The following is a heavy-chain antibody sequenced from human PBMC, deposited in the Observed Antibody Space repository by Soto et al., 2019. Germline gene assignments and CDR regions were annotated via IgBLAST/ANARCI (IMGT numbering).Heavy chain of an antibody. D-gene: IGHD6-19*01. J-gene: IGHJ5*02. CDR3: AKDLYGAGWYNYFDP. CDR1: GFTFSTTG. V-gene: IGHV3-30*18. CDR2: ISHDGGEK. Sequence: QVHLVESGGGVVQPGRSLRLSCAASGFTFSTTGMHWVRQAPGKGLEWVAMISHDGGEKFYTDSVKGRFTISRDTSKNTLYLPMDSLRPEDRAIYHCAKDLYGAGWYNYFDPWGQGTLVTVSS.